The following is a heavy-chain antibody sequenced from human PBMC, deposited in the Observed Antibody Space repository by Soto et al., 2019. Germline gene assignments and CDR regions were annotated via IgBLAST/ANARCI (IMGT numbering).Heavy chain of an antibody. CDR1: GFTFSSYS. J-gene: IGHJ6*04. V-gene: IGHV3-21*01. Sequence: EVQLVESGGGLVKPGGSLRLSCAASGFTFSSYSMNWVRQAPGKGLEWVSSISSSGSYIYYADSVKGRFTISRDNAKNSVYLQMISLRAEDTAVYYCARDYGEYGMDVWGKGTTVTVSS. CDR3: ARDYGEYGMDV. D-gene: IGHD4-17*01. CDR2: ISSSGSYI.